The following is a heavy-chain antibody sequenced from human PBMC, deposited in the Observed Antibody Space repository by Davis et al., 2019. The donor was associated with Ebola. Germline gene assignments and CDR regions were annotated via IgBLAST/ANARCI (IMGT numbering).Heavy chain of an antibody. D-gene: IGHD3-10*01. Sequence: GGSLRLSCAASGFTFSSYAMSWIRQAPGKGLEWVSYISSSGSTIYYADSVKGRFTISRDNAKNSLYLQMNSLRAEDTAVYYCARGGVLWFRELLDYYYYYGMDVWGQGTTVTVSS. CDR1: GFTFSSYA. CDR2: ISSSGSTI. CDR3: ARGGVLWFRELLDYYYYYGMDV. J-gene: IGHJ6*02. V-gene: IGHV3-11*01.